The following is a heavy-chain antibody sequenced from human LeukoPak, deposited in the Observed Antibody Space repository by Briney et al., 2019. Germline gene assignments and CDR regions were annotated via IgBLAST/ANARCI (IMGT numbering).Heavy chain of an antibody. CDR2: IYYSGST. D-gene: IGHD2-15*01. J-gene: IGHJ6*02. Sequence: PSETLSLTCTVSGGSISSSSYYWGWIRQPPGKGLEWIGSIYYSGSTYYNPSLKSRVTISVDTSKNQFSLKLSSVAAADTAVYYCARDSRYCSGGSCPGYYYYYGMDVWGQGTTVTVSS. CDR1: GGSISSSSYY. CDR3: ARDSRYCSGGSCPGYYYYYGMDV. V-gene: IGHV4-39*07.